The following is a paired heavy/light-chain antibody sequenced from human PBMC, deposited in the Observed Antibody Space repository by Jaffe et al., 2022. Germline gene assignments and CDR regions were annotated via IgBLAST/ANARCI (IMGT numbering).Heavy chain of an antibody. Sequence: QVQLQESGPGLVKPSETLSLTCAVSGYSISSGYYWGWIRQPPGKGLEWIGSIYHSGSTYYNPSLKSRVTISVDTSKNQFSLKLSSVTAADTAVYYCASSYYDSSGYYPTGYFDLWGRGTLVTVSS. CDR2: IYHSGST. CDR3: ASSYYDSSGYYPTGYFDL. CDR1: GYSISSGYY. D-gene: IGHD3-22*01. J-gene: IGHJ2*01. V-gene: IGHV4-38-2*01.
Light chain of an antibody. CDR1: NIGSKS. J-gene: IGLJ1*01. CDR2: YDS. V-gene: IGLV3-21*04. CDR3: QVWDSSSDHPFYV. Sequence: SYVLTQPPSVSVAPGKTARITCGGNNIGSKSVHWYQQKPGQAPVLVIYYDSDRPSGIPERFSGSNSGNTATLTISRVEAGDEADYYCQVWDSSSDHPFYVFGTGTKVTVL.